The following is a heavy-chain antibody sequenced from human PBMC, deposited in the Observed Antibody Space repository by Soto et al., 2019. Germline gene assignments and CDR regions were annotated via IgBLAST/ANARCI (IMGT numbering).Heavy chain of an antibody. CDR1: GYTFTSYG. J-gene: IGHJ4*02. CDR3: ARDRVYYYDSSGYYWPFDY. Sequence: ASVKVSCKASGYTFTSYGISWVRQAPGEGLEWMGWISAYNGNTNYAQKLQGRVTMTTDTSTSTAYMELRSLRSDDTAVYYCARDRVYYYDSSGYYWPFDYWGQGTQVTVSS. D-gene: IGHD3-22*01. V-gene: IGHV1-18*01. CDR2: ISAYNGNT.